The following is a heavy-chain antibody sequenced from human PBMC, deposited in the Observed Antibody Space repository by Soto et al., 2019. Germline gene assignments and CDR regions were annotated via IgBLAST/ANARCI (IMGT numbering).Heavy chain of an antibody. CDR3: ARGLAARPGYYYGMDV. V-gene: IGHV3-13*01. CDR2: IGTAGDT. J-gene: IGHJ6*02. CDR1: GFTFSSYD. D-gene: IGHD6-6*01. Sequence: GGSLRLSCAASGFTFSSYDMHWVRQATGKGLEWVSAIGTAGDTYYPGSVKGRFTISRENAKNSLYLQMNSLRAEDTAVYYCARGLAARPGYYYGMDVWGQGTTVTVSS.